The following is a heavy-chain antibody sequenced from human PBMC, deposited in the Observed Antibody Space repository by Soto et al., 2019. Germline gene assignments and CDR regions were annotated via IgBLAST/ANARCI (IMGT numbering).Heavy chain of an antibody. D-gene: IGHD1-1*01. CDR1: GYSFTSNW. V-gene: IGHV5-51*01. CDR3: ARSGTTGYYYYYGMDV. J-gene: IGHJ6*02. Sequence: GESLKISCKASGYSFTSNWIAWVRQMPGKGLEWMGIIFPGDSDTRYSPSFQGQVTISADKSISTAYLQWSSLKASDTAMYYCARSGTTGYYYYYGMDVWGQGTTVTVS. CDR2: IFPGDSDT.